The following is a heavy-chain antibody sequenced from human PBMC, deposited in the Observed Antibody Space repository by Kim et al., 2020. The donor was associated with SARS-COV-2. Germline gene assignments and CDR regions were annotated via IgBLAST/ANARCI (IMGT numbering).Heavy chain of an antibody. CDR2: ISYDGSNK. CDR1: GFTFSSYA. V-gene: IGHV3-30-3*01. J-gene: IGHJ4*02. CDR3: AREQIKKRDFDD. Sequence: GGSLRLSCAASGFTFSSYAMHWVRQAPGKGLEWVAVISYDGSNKYYADSVKGRFTISRDNSKNTLYLQMNSLRAEDTAVYYCAREQIKKRDFDDWGQGTLVTVSS.